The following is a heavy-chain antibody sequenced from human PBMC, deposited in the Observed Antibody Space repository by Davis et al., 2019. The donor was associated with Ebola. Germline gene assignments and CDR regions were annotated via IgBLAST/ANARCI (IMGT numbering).Heavy chain of an antibody. V-gene: IGHV4-34*01. CDR1: GGSFSGYY. D-gene: IGHD5-24*01. Sequence: PSETLSLTCAVYGGSFSGYYWSWIRQPPGKGLEWIGEINHSGSTIYTPSLKSRVSISVDTSKNQLSLKLTSMTAADTAVYYCARGRGWLQRGWFDPWGQGTLVTVSS. CDR2: INHSGST. J-gene: IGHJ5*02. CDR3: ARGRGWLQRGWFDP.